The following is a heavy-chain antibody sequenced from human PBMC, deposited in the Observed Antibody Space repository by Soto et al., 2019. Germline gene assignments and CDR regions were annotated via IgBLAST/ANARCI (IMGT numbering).Heavy chain of an antibody. V-gene: IGHV4-4*02. Sequence: QVQLQESGPGLVKPSGTLSLTCAVSGGSISSSNWWSWVRQPPGKGLEWIGEIYHSGSTNYNPSLKSQVPISVDKSKNQFSRKLSSVTAADTAVYYCARVGVGWFGEWPFAYWGQGTLVTVSS. CDR3: ARVGVGWFGEWPFAY. D-gene: IGHD3-10*01. J-gene: IGHJ4*02. CDR2: IYHSGST. CDR1: GGSISSSNW.